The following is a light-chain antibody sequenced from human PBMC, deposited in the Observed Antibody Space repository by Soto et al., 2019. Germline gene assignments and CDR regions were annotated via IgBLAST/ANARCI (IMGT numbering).Light chain of an antibody. Sequence: QSALTQPPSASGSPGQSVAISCTGTSSDVGGYNYVSWYQQHPGKAPKLMIYEVNKRPSGVPDRFSGSKSGNTASLTVSGLQAEDEADYYCSSYAVSSNCFGTGTNVTGL. CDR1: SSDVGGYNY. J-gene: IGLJ1*01. V-gene: IGLV2-8*01. CDR3: SSYAVSSNC. CDR2: EVN.